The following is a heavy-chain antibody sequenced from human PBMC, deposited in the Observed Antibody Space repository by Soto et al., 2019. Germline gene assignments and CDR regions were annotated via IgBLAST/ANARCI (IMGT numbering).Heavy chain of an antibody. D-gene: IGHD3-16*01. CDR2: IIPIFCTA. V-gene: IGHV1-69*13. CDR3: ARDRLGAFDP. CDR1: GGTXNSYA. Sequence: SXKVSFKASGGTXNSYAIRLVRQAPGQGLEWMGGIIPIFCTANYAQKFQGRVTITADESTSTAYMELRRLRSEDTAVYYCARDRLGAFDPWGQGTLVTVSS. J-gene: IGHJ5*02.